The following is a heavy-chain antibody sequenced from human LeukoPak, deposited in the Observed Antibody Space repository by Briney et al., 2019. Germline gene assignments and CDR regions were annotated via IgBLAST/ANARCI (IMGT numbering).Heavy chain of an antibody. D-gene: IGHD6-19*01. Sequence: GGSLRLSCAASGFTFSSYSMNWVRQAPGKGLEWVSSISSSSSYIYYADSVKGRFTISRDNAKNSLYLQMNSLRAEDTAVYYCARDNTGLGSSGWYTKGYSDFWGQGTLVTVSS. CDR3: ARDNTGLGSSGWYTKGYSDF. J-gene: IGHJ4*02. CDR2: ISSSSSYI. CDR1: GFTFSSYS. V-gene: IGHV3-21*01.